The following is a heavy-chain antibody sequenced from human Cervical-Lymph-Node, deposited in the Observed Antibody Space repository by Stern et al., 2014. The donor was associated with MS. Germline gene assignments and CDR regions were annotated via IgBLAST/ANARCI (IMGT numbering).Heavy chain of an antibody. V-gene: IGHV3-33*01. CDR1: GFTFSNYG. D-gene: IGHD6-19*01. CDR3: ARDSCWAGRKRDYYYYGLDV. Sequence: QMQLVQSGGGVVQPGRSLRLSCAASGFTFSNYGMHWVRQAPGQGLEWVAVIWYDGSNKYYAGSVKGRFTIARDNSKNTLYLHMNSLRAEDTAVYHCARDSCWAGRKRDYYYYGLDVWGQGTTVTVS. J-gene: IGHJ6*02. CDR2: IWYDGSNK.